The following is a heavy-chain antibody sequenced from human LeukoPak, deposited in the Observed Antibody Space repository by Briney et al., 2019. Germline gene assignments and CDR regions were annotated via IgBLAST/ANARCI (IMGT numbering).Heavy chain of an antibody. J-gene: IGHJ4*02. CDR1: GFTFSSYA. D-gene: IGHD3-22*01. V-gene: IGHV3-23*01. CDR2: ISGSGGST. Sequence: GGSLRLSRAASGFTFSSYAMSWVRQAPGKGLEWVSAISGSGGSTYYADSVKGRFTISRDNSKNTLYLQMNSLRAEDTAVYYCAKDISRYDSSGYYLGGFDYWGQGTLVTVSS. CDR3: AKDISRYDSSGYYLGGFDY.